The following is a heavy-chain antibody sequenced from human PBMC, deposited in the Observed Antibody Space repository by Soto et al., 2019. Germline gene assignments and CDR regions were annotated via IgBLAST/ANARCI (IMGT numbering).Heavy chain of an antibody. CDR3: ARVRERWFTYWYFDL. J-gene: IGHJ2*01. CDR1: GGSISYYY. D-gene: IGHD1-26*01. CDR2: IYYSGST. Sequence: SETLSLTCTVSGGSISYYYWSWIRQPPGKGLEYIGYIYYSGSTDYNPSLKSRVTMSVDTSKNQFSLRLSSVTAADTAVYYCARVRERWFTYWYFDLWGRGTLVTVSS. V-gene: IGHV4-59*01.